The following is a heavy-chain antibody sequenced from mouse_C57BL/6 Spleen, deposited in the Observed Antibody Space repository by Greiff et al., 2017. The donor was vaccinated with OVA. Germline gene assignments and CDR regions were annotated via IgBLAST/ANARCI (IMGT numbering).Heavy chain of an antibody. V-gene: IGHV1-59*01. D-gene: IGHD3-2*02. CDR1: GYTFTSYW. CDR2: IDPSDSYT. J-gene: IGHJ3*01. CDR3: AEGTAQALFAY. Sequence: QVQLQQPGAELVRPGTSVKLSCKASGYTFTSYWMHWVKQRPGQGLEWIGVIDPSDSYTNYNQKFKGKATLTVDTSSSPAYMQLSSLTSEDSAVYYCAEGTAQALFAYWGQGTLVTVSA.